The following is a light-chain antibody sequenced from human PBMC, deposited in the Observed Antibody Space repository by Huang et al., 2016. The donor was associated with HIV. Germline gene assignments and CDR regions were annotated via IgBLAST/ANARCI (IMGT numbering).Light chain of an antibody. CDR3: QQYGILPRT. V-gene: IGKV1-33*01. CDR1: QDISNY. CDR2: DAF. J-gene: IGKJ2*01. Sequence: DIQMTQSPSSLSASVGDRVTITCQASQDISNYLNWYQQKPGKAPKLLIYDAFNLETGVPSRFRGSGSETDFTFTISSLEPEDIATYYCQQYGILPRTFGQGTKLEIK.